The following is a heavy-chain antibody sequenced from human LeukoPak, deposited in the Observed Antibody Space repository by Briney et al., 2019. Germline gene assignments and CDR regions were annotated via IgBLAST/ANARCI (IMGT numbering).Heavy chain of an antibody. CDR3: AKDRGLKGRNMASSGY. J-gene: IGHJ4*01. Sequence: GRSLRLSCAASGFTFSSYGMHWVRQAPGKGLEWVAVISYDGSNKYYADSVKGRFTISRDNSKNTLYLQMNSLRAEDTAVYYCAKDRGLKGRNMASSGYWGQGTLVTVSS. CDR1: GFTFSSYG. CDR2: ISYDGSNK. V-gene: IGHV3-30*18. D-gene: IGHD2/OR15-2a*01.